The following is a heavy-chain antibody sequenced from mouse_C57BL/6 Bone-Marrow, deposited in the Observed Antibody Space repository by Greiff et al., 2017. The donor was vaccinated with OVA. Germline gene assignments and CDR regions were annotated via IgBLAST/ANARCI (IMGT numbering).Heavy chain of an antibody. CDR3: ARGGGLLRGYYAMDY. J-gene: IGHJ4*01. CDR1: GYTFTSYW. CDR2: INPSSGYT. Sequence: VKLVESGAELAKPGASVKLSCKASGYTFTSYWMHWVNQRPGQGLEWIGYINPSSGYTKYNQKFKAKATLTADNSSSTAYMQLSSLTYEDSAVYDCARGGGLLRGYYAMDYWGQGTSVTGAS. D-gene: IGHD1-1*01. V-gene: IGHV1-7*01.